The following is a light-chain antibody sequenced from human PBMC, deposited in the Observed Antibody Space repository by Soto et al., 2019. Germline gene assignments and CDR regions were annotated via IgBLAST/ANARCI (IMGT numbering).Light chain of an antibody. Sequence: ASQLTQSPSSLSASVGDRVTITCRASQGIRGALAWYQQRPGKPPKMLIYDVSKLERGVPSRFSGSDSGTHFTLTISSLQAEDFATYYCQQFNSYPITFGQGTRLEIK. J-gene: IGKJ5*01. CDR1: QGIRGA. CDR2: DVS. V-gene: IGKV1-13*02. CDR3: QQFNSYPIT.